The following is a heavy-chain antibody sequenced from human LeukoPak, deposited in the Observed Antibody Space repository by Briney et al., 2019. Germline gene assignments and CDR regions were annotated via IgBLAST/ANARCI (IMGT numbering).Heavy chain of an antibody. V-gene: IGHV4-59*01. CDR2: IYYSGST. Sequence: SETLSLTCTVSGGSISSYYWSWIRQPPGKGLEWIGYIYYSGSTNYNPSLKSRVTISVDTSKNQFSLKLSSVTAADTATYYCARVSGYDWESFYDYWGQGSLVTVSS. D-gene: IGHD5-12*01. CDR1: GGSISSYY. CDR3: ARVSGYDWESFYDY. J-gene: IGHJ4*02.